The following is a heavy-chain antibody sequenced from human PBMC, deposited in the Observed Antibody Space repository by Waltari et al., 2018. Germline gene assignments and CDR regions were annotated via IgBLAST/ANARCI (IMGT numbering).Heavy chain of an antibody. J-gene: IGHJ4*02. CDR2: SSSSSSYI. V-gene: IGHV3-21*01. CDR3: ARSSTREIWYSSSPLFDY. D-gene: IGHD6-6*01. Sequence: EVQLVESGGGLVKPGGSLRLSCAASGFTFSSYSMNWVRQAPGKGLEWVSSSSSSSSYIYYADSVKGRFTISRDNAKNSLYLQMNSLRAEDTAVYYCARSSTREIWYSSSPLFDYWGQGTLVTVSS. CDR1: GFTFSSYS.